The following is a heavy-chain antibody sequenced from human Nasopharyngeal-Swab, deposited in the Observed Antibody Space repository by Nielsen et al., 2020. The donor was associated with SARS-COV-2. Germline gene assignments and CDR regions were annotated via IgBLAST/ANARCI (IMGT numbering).Heavy chain of an antibody. CDR1: GFTFSDSY. D-gene: IGHD6-19*01. J-gene: IGHJ5*02. CDR2: ISSSGRHI. Sequence: GGSLRLSCTGSGFTFSDSYMSWIRQAPGKGLEWVAYISSSGRHIYYADSVKGRFTISRDNAKNSLFLHMDSLRVEDTALYYCAGGNQWLSFYLWGQGTLVTVSS. V-gene: IGHV3-11*04. CDR3: AGGNQWLSFYL.